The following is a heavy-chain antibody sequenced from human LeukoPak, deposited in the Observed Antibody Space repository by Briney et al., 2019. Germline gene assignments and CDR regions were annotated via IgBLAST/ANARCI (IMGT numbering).Heavy chain of an antibody. D-gene: IGHD2-15*01. CDR1: GGTFSSYA. J-gene: IGHJ6*03. CDR3: AKSTPRNYYYYMDV. CDR2: IIPIFGTA. V-gene: IGHV1-69*06. Sequence: GASVKVSCKASGGTFSSYAISWVRQAPGQGLEWMGGIIPIFGTANYAQKFQGRVTITADKSTSTAYMELSSLRSEDTAVYYCAKSTPRNYYYYMDVWGKGTTVTVSS.